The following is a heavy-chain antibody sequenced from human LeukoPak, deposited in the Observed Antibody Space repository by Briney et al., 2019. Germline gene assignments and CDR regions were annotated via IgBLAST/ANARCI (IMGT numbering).Heavy chain of an antibody. J-gene: IGHJ3*02. CDR3: ARYCSSTSCYRLDAFDI. CDR2: IYYGGTT. D-gene: IGHD2-2*01. CDR1: GGSISSSSYY. Sequence: SETLSLTCTVSGGSISSSSYYWGWIRQPPGKGLEWIGNIYYGGTTYYNPSLKGRVTISVDTSKNQFSLNLSSVTAADTAVYYCARYCSSTSCYRLDAFDIWGQGTMVTVSS. V-gene: IGHV4-39*01.